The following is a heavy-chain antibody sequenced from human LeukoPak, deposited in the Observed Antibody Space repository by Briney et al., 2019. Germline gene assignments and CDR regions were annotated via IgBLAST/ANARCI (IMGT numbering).Heavy chain of an antibody. J-gene: IGHJ6*03. Sequence: ASVKVSCKASGYTFTSYAMHWVRQAPGQRLEWMGWINAGNGNTKYSQEFQGRVTITRDTSASTAYMELSSLRSEDMAVYYCARVLSGRGSLYSYYYYMDVWGKGTTVTISS. CDR3: ARVLSGRGSLYSYYYYMDV. CDR1: GYTFTSYA. D-gene: IGHD3-10*01. CDR2: INAGNGNT. V-gene: IGHV1-3*03.